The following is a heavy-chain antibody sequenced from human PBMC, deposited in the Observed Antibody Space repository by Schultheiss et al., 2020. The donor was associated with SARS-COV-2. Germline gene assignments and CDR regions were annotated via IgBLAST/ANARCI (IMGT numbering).Heavy chain of an antibody. CDR2: ISRDGGST. V-gene: IGHV3-64*01. J-gene: IGHJ3*02. CDR3: AANSGTYYGAFDI. D-gene: IGHD1-26*01. Sequence: GGSLRLSCAASGFTFSSYAMSWVRQAPGKGPEYVSAISRDGGSTYYANSVKGRFTISRDNSKNTLFLQMGSLRPDDMAVYYCAANSGTYYGAFDIWGQGTVVTVSS. CDR1: GFTFSSYA.